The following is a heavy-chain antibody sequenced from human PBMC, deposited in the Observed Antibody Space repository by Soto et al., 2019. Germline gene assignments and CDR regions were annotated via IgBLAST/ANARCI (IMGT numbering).Heavy chain of an antibody. CDR1: GFTFKEYG. Sequence: EVLLLESGGGLGQPGGSLRLSCAVSGFTFKEYGMNWVRQAPGKGLEWVATISATGRSTFYADSVRGRFTISRDNSKNTLTLQKKSLRPDDTADYYCAKRGPGSKHQVGAVMDGSGPGHTVHVSS. CDR2: ISATGRST. V-gene: IGHV3-23*01. J-gene: IGHJ6*01. CDR3: AKRGPGSKHQVGAVMDG. D-gene: IGHD1-26*01.